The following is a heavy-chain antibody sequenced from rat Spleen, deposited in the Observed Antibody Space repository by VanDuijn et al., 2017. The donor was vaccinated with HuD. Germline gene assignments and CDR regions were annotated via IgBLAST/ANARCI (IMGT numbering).Heavy chain of an antibody. D-gene: IGHD2-5*01. J-gene: IGHJ2*01. V-gene: IGHV5-19*01. CDR2: SSPNGGNT. CDR1: GFSFSNNG. Sequence: EVQLVESGGGLVQPGRSLKLSCAASGFSFSNNGMHWIRQAPTKGLEWVASSSPNGGNTYYRDSVKGRVTVSRDNAKSTLYLQMNSLRSEDTATYYCTRGGGYYYWGQGVMVTVSS. CDR3: TRGGGYYY.